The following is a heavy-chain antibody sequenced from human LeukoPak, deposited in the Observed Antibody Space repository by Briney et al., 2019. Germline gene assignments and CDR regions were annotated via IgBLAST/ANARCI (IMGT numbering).Heavy chain of an antibody. Sequence: GASVKVSCKASGGTFSSDAISWVRQAHGQGLEWMGGIIPIFGTANYAQKFQGRVTITTDESTSTAYMELSSLRSEDTAVYYCARGAPYSGYFDYWGQGTLVTVSS. CDR1: GGTFSSDA. V-gene: IGHV1-69*05. CDR3: ARGAPYSGYFDY. D-gene: IGHD2-15*01. CDR2: IIPIFGTA. J-gene: IGHJ4*02.